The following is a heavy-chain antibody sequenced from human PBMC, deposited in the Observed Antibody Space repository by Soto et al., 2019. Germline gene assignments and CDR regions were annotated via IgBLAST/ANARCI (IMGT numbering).Heavy chain of an antibody. V-gene: IGHV4-59*12. J-gene: IGHJ4*01. CDR1: GAPITINY. Sequence: NPSETLSVPCTVSGAPITINYWSWIRLAPGKGLEWSGYIYYSGSSTYNPSLKGRVTIAAGTPKDQFSLILTSDTPAATSVYHWARDGGGSYAHWGPGILVNVSS. CDR3: ARDGGGSYAH. CDR2: IYYSGSS. D-gene: IGHD3-16*01.